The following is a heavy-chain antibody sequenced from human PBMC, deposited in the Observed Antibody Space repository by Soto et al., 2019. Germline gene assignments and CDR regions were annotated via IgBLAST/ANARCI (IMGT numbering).Heavy chain of an antibody. CDR2: IYKSATT. CDR1: GDSISSVDYF. V-gene: IGHV4-30-4*01. J-gene: IGHJ5*01. Sequence: SETLSLTCSVSGDSISSVDYFWAWIRQPPGQALEYIGYIYKSATTYYNPSFESRVAISLDTSKSQFSLNVTSVTAADTAVYFCARGRYCLTGRCFPNWFDSWGQGTLVTV. D-gene: IGHD2-15*01. CDR3: ARGRYCLTGRCFPNWFDS.